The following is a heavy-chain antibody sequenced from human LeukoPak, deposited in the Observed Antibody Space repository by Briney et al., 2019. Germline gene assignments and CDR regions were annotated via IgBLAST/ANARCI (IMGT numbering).Heavy chain of an antibody. Sequence: GGSLRLSCAASGFTFSSYSMNWVRQAPGKGLEWVSYISSSSSTIYYADSVEGRFTISRDNSKNTLYLQMNSLRAEDTAVYYCARDRSSGYGMDVWGQGTTVTVSS. CDR2: ISSSSSTI. CDR1: GFTFSSYS. D-gene: IGHD6-19*01. J-gene: IGHJ6*02. V-gene: IGHV3-48*01. CDR3: ARDRSSGYGMDV.